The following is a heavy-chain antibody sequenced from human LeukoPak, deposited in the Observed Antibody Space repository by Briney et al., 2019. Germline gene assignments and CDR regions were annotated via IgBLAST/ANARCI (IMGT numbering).Heavy chain of an antibody. CDR1: GYTFSAYY. D-gene: IGHD4-11*01. CDR2: INPNSGGT. V-gene: IGHV1-2*02. CDR3: ARLNKMTTVRFGDY. J-gene: IGHJ4*02. Sequence: ASVKVSCTAFGYTFSAYYMYWMRQAPGQGLVWMGWINPNSGGTNYAQKFQSRVTMTRDTSISTAYMELTRLRSDDTAVYYCARLNKMTTVRFGDYWGQGTLVTVSS.